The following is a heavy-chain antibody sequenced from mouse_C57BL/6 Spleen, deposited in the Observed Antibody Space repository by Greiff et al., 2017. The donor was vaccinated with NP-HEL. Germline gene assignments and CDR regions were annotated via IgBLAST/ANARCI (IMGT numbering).Heavy chain of an antibody. V-gene: IGHV1-52*01. CDR1: GYTFTSYW. Sequence: QVQLQQPGAELVRPGSSVKLSCKASGYTFTSYWMHWVKQRPIQGLEWIGNIDPSDSETHYNQKFKDKATLTVDKSSSTAYMQLSSLTSEDSAVYYWASTTVVDAWFAYWGQGTLVTVSA. J-gene: IGHJ3*01. CDR3: ASTTVVDAWFAY. D-gene: IGHD1-1*01. CDR2: IDPSDSET.